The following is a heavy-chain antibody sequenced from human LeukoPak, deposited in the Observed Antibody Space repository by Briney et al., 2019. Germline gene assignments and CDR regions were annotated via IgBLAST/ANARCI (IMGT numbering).Heavy chain of an antibody. V-gene: IGHV1-18*04. CDR2: ISVYNGNT. J-gene: IGHJ5*02. CDR1: GYTFTIYG. Sequence: ASVTVSCKSSGYTFTIYGISWVRQAPGQGLEWMGWISVYNGNTNYAQKLQGRVTMTTDTSTSTAYMELRSLRSDDTAVYYCAREPPAGAAHYYGSGSYYHWGQGTLVTVSS. CDR3: AREPPAGAAHYYGSGSYYH. D-gene: IGHD3-10*01.